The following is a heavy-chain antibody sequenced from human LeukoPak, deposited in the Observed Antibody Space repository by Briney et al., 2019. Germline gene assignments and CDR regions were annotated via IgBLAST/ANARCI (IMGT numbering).Heavy chain of an antibody. J-gene: IGHJ3*01. CDR1: GFTFSSYA. D-gene: IGHD6-13*01. Sequence: GRSLRLSCAASGFTFSSYAMHWVRQAPGKGLEWVAVISYDGSNKYYADSVKGRFTISRDNSNNALYLQMISLRAEDTAVYYCAKSRVAAAATADAFDLWGQGTMVTVSS. CDR3: AKSRVAAAATADAFDL. CDR2: ISYDGSNK. V-gene: IGHV3-30*07.